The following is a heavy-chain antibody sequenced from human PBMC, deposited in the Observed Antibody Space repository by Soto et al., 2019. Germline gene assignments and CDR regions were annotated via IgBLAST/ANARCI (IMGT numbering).Heavy chain of an antibody. J-gene: IGHJ6*02. CDR3: ARSMYSTSAQLYYGMDV. CDR2: MYHSGIT. CDR1: GYSIRSGYF. D-gene: IGHD6-6*01. Sequence: SETLSLTCAVSGYSIRSGYFWGWIRQPPGKGLEWIGSMYHSGITYYNLSLKSRVTISVDTSKNQLSLKLSSATAADTAVYYCARSMYSTSAQLYYGMDVWGQGTTVAVSS. V-gene: IGHV4-38-2*01.